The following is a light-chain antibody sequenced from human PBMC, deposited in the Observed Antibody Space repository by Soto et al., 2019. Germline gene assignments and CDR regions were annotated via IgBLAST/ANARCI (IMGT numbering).Light chain of an antibody. CDR1: GDLQRSHGYSY. CDR3: MQVLQTPYT. Sequence: DIVMTQSPLSLPVIPGEPASISCRSSGDLQRSHGYSYLDWYLQKPGQSPQLLIYLGSNRASGVPDRFSGSGSGTDFTLKISRVEAEDDGVYYCMQVLQTPYTFGQGTRLEIK. V-gene: IGKV2-28*01. CDR2: LGS. J-gene: IGKJ2*01.